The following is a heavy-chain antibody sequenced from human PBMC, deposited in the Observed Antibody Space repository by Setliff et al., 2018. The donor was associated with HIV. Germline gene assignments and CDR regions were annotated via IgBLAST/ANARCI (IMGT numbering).Heavy chain of an antibody. Sequence: PSETLSLTCTVSGGSISSGSYYWSWIRQPAGKGLEWIGHISTSGRTNYNPSLMSRLTISVDTSKNQFSLKLSSVTAADTAVYHCARADNYYYDSGAFKSGLDAFDIWGQGTMVTVSS. CDR3: ARADNYYYDSGAFKSGLDAFDI. D-gene: IGHD3-22*01. CDR1: GGSISSGSYY. V-gene: IGHV4-61*09. J-gene: IGHJ3*02. CDR2: ISTSGRT.